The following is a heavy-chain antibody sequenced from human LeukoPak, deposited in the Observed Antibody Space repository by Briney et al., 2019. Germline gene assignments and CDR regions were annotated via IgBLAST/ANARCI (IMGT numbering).Heavy chain of an antibody. D-gene: IGHD2-15*01. Sequence: ASVKVSCKASGYTFTSYDINWVRQASGQGLEWMGWMNPNSGNTGYAQKFQGRVAMTRNTSISSAYMELSSLRSDDTAIYYCARRLGYCSDGSCYSLNYWGQGTLVTVSS. CDR2: MNPNSGNT. J-gene: IGHJ4*02. V-gene: IGHV1-8*01. CDR1: GYTFTSYD. CDR3: ARRLGYCSDGSCYSLNY.